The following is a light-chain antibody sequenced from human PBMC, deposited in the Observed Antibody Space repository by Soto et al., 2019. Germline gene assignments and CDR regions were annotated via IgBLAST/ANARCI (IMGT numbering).Light chain of an antibody. V-gene: IGKV3-15*01. CDR2: GAS. J-gene: IGKJ1*01. CDR3: LQYKNWPPWT. Sequence: EIVMTQSPATLSVSPGERVTLSCRASLSVSSNLAWYQHKPGQAPRLLIYGASTRATGITARFSGRGSGTEFTLTISSLQSEDFAVYYCLQYKNWPPWTFGQGTKVEIK. CDR1: LSVSSN.